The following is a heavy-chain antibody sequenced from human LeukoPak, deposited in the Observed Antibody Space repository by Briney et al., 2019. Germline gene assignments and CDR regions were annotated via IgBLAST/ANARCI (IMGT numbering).Heavy chain of an antibody. Sequence: ASETLSLTCSVSGGSITNDGFYWGCIRQPPGKGLEWIASIYYSGSTYYNPSLKSRVTMSLDTSRNQFSLKLNSVTAADTAVYYCARQLRYYYDSSGYYFDYWGQGTLVTVSS. V-gene: IGHV4-39*07. CDR3: ARQLRYYYDSSGYYFDY. D-gene: IGHD3-22*01. CDR2: IYYSGST. CDR1: GGSITNDGFY. J-gene: IGHJ4*02.